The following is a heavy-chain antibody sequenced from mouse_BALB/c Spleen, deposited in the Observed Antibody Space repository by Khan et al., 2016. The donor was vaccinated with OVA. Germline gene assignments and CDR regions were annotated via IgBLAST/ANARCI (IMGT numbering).Heavy chain of an antibody. CDR3: ARVNGSSGVDY. V-gene: IGHV5-6-5*01. CDR2: IGSGGST. D-gene: IGHD1-1*01. CDR1: GFTFSRYP. J-gene: IGHJ2*02. Sequence: EVELVESGGGLVKPGGSLKLSCAASGFTFSRYPMSWVRQTPEKRLEWVASIGSGGSTYHPDSVKGRFTISRDNARNILFLQMSSLRSEDEAMYFCARVNGSSGVDYWGQGTSLTVSS.